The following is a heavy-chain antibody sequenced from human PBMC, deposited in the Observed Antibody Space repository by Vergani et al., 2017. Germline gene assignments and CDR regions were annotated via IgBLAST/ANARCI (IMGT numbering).Heavy chain of an antibody. J-gene: IGHJ6*02. CDR3: AREGGIAARSYYDYYGMDV. Sequence: EVQLVESGGGLVQPGGSLRLSCAASGFTVSSNYMSWVRQAPGKGLEWVSVIYSGGSTYYADSVKGRFTISRDNSKNTLYLQMNSLRAEDTAVYYCAREGGIAARSYYDYYGMDVWGQGTTVTVSS. CDR2: IYSGGST. V-gene: IGHV3-66*01. D-gene: IGHD6-6*01. CDR1: GFTVSSNY.